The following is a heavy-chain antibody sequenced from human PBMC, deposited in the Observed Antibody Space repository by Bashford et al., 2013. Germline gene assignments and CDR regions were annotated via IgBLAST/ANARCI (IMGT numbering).Heavy chain of an antibody. V-gene: IGHV3-7*03. CDR1: GFSFDNYW. J-gene: IGHJ4*02. CDR2: IKRDGTET. Sequence: GGSLRLSCAASGFSFDNYWMSWVRQAPGKGLEWVANIKRDGTETYYAESLRGRFTISRDNAKTSLYLQMDSLRAEDTAVYYCARGSGFYIIYFDYWGQGALVTVSS. CDR3: ARGSGFYIIYFDY. D-gene: IGHD2/OR15-2a*01.